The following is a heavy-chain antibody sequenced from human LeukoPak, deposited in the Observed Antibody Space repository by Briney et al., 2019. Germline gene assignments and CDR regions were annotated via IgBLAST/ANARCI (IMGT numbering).Heavy chain of an antibody. CDR3: ARGSRSIVVDDAFDI. CDR2: IYYSGST. D-gene: IGHD3-22*01. V-gene: IGHV4-30-4*01. Sequence: PSQTLSLTYTVSGGSISSGDYYWSWIRQPPGKGLEWIGYIYYSGSTYYNPSLKSRVTISVDTSKNQFSLKLSSVTAADTAVYYCARGSRSIVVDDAFDIWDQGTMVTVSS. J-gene: IGHJ3*02. CDR1: GGSISSGDYY.